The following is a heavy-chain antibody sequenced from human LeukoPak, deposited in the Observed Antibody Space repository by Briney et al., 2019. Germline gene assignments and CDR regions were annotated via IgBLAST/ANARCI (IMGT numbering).Heavy chain of an antibody. CDR3: AKGPLRGTAAAIDY. Sequence: GGSLRLSCAASGFTFTNYGMHWVRQAPGKGLEWVAVISYDGRNIHYPDSVKGRFTISRDISTDTLWLQMDSLRTEDTAVYYCAKGPLRGTAAAIDYWGQGTLVTVSS. J-gene: IGHJ4*02. D-gene: IGHD2-2*01. V-gene: IGHV3-30*18. CDR2: ISYDGRNI. CDR1: GFTFTNYG.